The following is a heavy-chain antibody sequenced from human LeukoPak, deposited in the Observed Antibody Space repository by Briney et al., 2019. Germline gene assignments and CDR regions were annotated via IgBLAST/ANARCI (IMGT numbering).Heavy chain of an antibody. D-gene: IGHD4-23*01. J-gene: IGHJ4*02. CDR1: GFTFSGYW. CDR2: IKQDGSEK. V-gene: IGHV3-7*04. Sequence: GGSLRLSCSASGFTFSGYWMTWVRQASGKGLEWVASIKQDGSEKYYVDSVKGRFTISRDNAKNSLYLQMNSLRAEDTAVFYCARNGGNLLFDYWGQGTLVTVSS. CDR3: ARNGGNLLFDY.